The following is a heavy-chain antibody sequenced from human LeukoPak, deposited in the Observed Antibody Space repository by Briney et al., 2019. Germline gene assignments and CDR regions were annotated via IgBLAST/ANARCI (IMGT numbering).Heavy chain of an antibody. J-gene: IGHJ3*02. CDR3: ARRAGVVSPRDAFDI. CDR2: ISPEGSDK. CDR1: GFSFSGYW. V-gene: IGHV3-7*01. D-gene: IGHD3-3*01. Sequence: PGGSLRLSCAASGFSFSGYWMRWVRQAPGKGLEGVANISPEGSDKYYKDSVKGRFTVSRDNAKNSLYLQMNSLRAEDTAVYYCARRAGVVSPRDAFDIWGQGTMVTVSS.